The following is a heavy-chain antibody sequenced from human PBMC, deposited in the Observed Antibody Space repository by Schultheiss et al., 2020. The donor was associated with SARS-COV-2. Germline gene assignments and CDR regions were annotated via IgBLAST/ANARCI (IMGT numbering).Heavy chain of an antibody. CDR1: GFTFSSYG. J-gene: IGHJ4*02. D-gene: IGHD2-2*02. V-gene: IGHV3-30*18. CDR2: ISYDGSNK. Sequence: GGSLRLSCAASGFTFSSYGMHWVRQAPGKGLEWVAVISYDGSNKYYADSVKGRFTISRDNSKNTLYLQMNSLRAEDTAVYYCAKDRVVPAAIPTDSSSCWGQGTLVTVSS. CDR3: AKDRVVPAAIPTDSSSC.